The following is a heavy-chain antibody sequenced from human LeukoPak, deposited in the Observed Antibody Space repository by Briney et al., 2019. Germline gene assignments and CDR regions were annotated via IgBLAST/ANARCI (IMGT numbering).Heavy chain of an antibody. J-gene: IGHJ4*02. Sequence: GGSLRLSCAASGFTFSRYWMSWVRQAPGKGLEWVASINQDESARFYVDSVKGRFTISRDNAKNSLFLQMNSLRAEDTAVYYCARESYSSGYYYDYWGQGTLVTVSS. CDR3: ARESYSSGYYYDY. CDR1: GFTFSRYW. V-gene: IGHV3-7*01. D-gene: IGHD3-22*01. CDR2: INQDESAR.